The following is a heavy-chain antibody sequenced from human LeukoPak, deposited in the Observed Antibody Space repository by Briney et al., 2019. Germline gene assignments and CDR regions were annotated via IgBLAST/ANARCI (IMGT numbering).Heavy chain of an antibody. CDR2: IRSKANSYAT. D-gene: IGHD3-3*01. Sequence: GGSLRPSCAASGFTFSGSAMHWVRQASGKGLEWVGRIRSKANSYATAYAASVKGRFTISRDDSKNTAYLQMNSLKTEDTAVYYCTRQGSTISFDYWGQGTLVTVSS. J-gene: IGHJ4*02. CDR3: TRQGSTISFDY. V-gene: IGHV3-73*01. CDR1: GFTFSGSA.